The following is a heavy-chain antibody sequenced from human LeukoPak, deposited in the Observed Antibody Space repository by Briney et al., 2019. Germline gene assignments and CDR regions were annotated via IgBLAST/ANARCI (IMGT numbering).Heavy chain of an antibody. V-gene: IGHV3-66*01. J-gene: IGHJ4*02. CDR3: ARDRLHYDSLTGYPAD. CDR1: GYTVSSNY. Sequence: QRWGSLRLSCAASGYTVSSNYMSLVRQAPGKGLEWVSVLYSGGSTYYADSVKGRFAISRDNSKNTLYLQMNSLRAEDTAVYYCARDRLHYDSLTGYPADWGQGTLVTVSS. D-gene: IGHD3-9*01. CDR2: LYSGGST.